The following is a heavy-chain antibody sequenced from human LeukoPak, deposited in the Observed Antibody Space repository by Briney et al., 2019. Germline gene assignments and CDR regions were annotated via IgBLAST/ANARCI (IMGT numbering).Heavy chain of an antibody. CDR3: AKDKYSSGWWAMDY. D-gene: IGHD6-19*01. CDR2: IKQDGSEK. Sequence: GGSLRLSCAASGFTFSSYWMSWVRQAPGKGLEWVANIKQDGSEKYYVDSVKGRFTISRDNSKNTLYLQMNSLRAEDTAVYYCAKDKYSSGWWAMDYWGQGTLVTVSS. J-gene: IGHJ4*02. CDR1: GFTFSSYW. V-gene: IGHV3-7*01.